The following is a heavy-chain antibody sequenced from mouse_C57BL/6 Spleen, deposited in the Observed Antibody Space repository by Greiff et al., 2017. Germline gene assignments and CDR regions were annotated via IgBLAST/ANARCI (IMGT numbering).Heavy chain of an antibody. CDR1: GYTFTDYY. D-gene: IGHD2-1*01. J-gene: IGHJ3*01. CDR3: AREWYPFAY. V-gene: IGHV1-26*01. CDR2: INPNNGGT. Sequence: EVKLMESGPELVKPGASVKISCKASGYTFTDYYMNWVKQSHGKSLEWIGDINPNNGGTSYNQKFKGKATLTVDKSSSTAYMELRSLTSEDSAVYYCAREWYPFAYWGQGTLVTVSA.